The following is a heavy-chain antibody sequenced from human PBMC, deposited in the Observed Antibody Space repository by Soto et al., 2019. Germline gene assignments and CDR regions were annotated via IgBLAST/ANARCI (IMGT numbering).Heavy chain of an antibody. V-gene: IGHV4-38-2*01. J-gene: IGHJ6*01. D-gene: IGHD6-6*01. CDR1: GYSIRSGYF. CDR2: MYHSGIT. Sequence: PSETLSLTCAVSGYSIRSGYFWGWIRQPPGKGLEWIGSMYHSGITYYNLSLKSRVTISVDTSKNQLSLKLSSATAADTAVYYCARSMYSTSAQLYYGMDVGGQGPRSPSPQ. CDR3: ARSMYSTSAQLYYGMDV.